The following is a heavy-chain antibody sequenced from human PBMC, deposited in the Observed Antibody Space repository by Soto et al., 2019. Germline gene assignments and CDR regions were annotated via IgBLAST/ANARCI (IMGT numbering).Heavy chain of an antibody. CDR3: AIVITGTTFYYYFGMDV. CDR1: GYTFTSYG. J-gene: IGHJ6*02. V-gene: IGHV1-18*01. Sequence: QVQLVQSGAEVKKPGASVKVSCKASGYTFTSYGISWVRQAPGQGLEWMGWISAYNGNTNYAQKLQGRVTMTTDTSTSTAYMELRSLRSDDTAVYYCAIVITGTTFYYYFGMDVWGQGTTGTVSS. CDR2: ISAYNGNT. D-gene: IGHD1-7*01.